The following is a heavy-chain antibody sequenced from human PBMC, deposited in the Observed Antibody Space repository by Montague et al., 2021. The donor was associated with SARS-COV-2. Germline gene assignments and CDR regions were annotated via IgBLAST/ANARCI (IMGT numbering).Heavy chain of an antibody. CDR2: IYYSGST. CDR3: ARDLAYGGIACYTTGWFDP. J-gene: IGHJ5*02. Sequence: SETLSLTCTVSGGSVSSGTYYWSWIRQPPGKGLEWIGNIYYSGSTYYNPSLKSRVTISVDTSKNQFSLKLSSVTAADTAVYYCARDLAYGGIACYTTGWFDPWGQGTLVTVSS. D-gene: IGHD2-2*02. V-gene: IGHV4-61*01. CDR1: GGSVSSGTYY.